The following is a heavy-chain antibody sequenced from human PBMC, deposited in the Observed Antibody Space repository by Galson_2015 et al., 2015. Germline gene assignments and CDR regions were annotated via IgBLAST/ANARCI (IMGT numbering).Heavy chain of an antibody. CDR1: GFTFSNFG. D-gene: IGHD1-26*01. J-gene: IGHJ2*01. Sequence: SLRLSCAASGFTFSNFGMHWVRQAPGKGLEWVAVTSHDGGSKYYADSVKGRFTLSRDNYKNTLYLQMNSLRPEDTAVYYCAKDFPILTIVGSTAGYFDRWSSGSLVTVSS. CDR3: AKDFPILTIVGSTAGYFDR. V-gene: IGHV3-30*18. CDR2: TSHDGGSK.